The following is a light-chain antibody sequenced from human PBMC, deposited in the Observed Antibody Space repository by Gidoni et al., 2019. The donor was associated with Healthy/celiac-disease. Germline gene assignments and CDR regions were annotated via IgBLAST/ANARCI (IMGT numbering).Light chain of an antibody. Sequence: SALTQPASVSGSPGQSITISCTGTSSDVGGYNYVSWYQQHPGKAPNLMIYDVSNRPSGVSNRFSGSKSGNTASLTISGLQAEDEADYYCSSYTSSSTLDVVFGGGTKLTVL. CDR1: SSDVGGYNY. J-gene: IGLJ2*01. V-gene: IGLV2-14*01. CDR3: SSYTSSSTLDVV. CDR2: DVS.